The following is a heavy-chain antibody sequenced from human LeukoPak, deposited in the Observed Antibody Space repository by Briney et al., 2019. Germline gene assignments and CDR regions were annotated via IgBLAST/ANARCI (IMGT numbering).Heavy chain of an antibody. Sequence: SETLSLTCTVSGGSISGYYWSWIRQPAGQGLEWIGRIYTNGDTNYKPSLKSRVTMSVDTSKNQLSLKLRPVTAADTAMYYCAGAAGAAGGQYFDYWGQGALVTVSS. CDR3: AGAAGAAGGQYFDY. D-gene: IGHD6-13*01. CDR1: GGSISGYY. V-gene: IGHV4-4*07. J-gene: IGHJ4*02. CDR2: IYTNGDT.